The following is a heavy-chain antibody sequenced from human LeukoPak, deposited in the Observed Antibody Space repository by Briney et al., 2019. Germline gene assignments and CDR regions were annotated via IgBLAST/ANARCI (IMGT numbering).Heavy chain of an antibody. D-gene: IGHD1-26*01. Sequence: SQTLSLTCAVSGDSFSSNSAAWHWLRQSPSRGLEWLGRTYYRSKWYNDYAVSVKSRITINPDTSKNQFSLQLNSVTPEDTAVYYCAREGGSRHYYYYMDVWGKGTTVTVSS. J-gene: IGHJ6*03. CDR2: TYYRSKWYN. CDR1: GDSFSSNSAA. V-gene: IGHV6-1*01. CDR3: AREGGSRHYYYYMDV.